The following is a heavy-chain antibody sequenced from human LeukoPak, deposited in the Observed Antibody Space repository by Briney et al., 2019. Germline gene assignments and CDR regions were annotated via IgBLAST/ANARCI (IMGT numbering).Heavy chain of an antibody. CDR1: GFTFSSYA. Sequence: GGSLRLSCAASGFTFSSYAMHWVRQAPGKGLEWVAIISYDGSNKYYADSVKGRFTISRDNSKNTLYLQMNSLRAEDTAVYYCARDPNKWELRSWGQGTMVTVSS. D-gene: IGHD1-26*01. V-gene: IGHV3-30-3*01. CDR2: ISYDGSNK. CDR3: ARDPNKWELRS. J-gene: IGHJ3*01.